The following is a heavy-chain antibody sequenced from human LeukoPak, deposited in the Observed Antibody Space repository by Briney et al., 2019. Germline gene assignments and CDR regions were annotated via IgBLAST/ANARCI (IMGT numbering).Heavy chain of an antibody. CDR3: ARGGQLSTGAYFDY. Sequence: SVKVSCKATGGTFSGHTFSWVRQAPGQGLEWMGRIIPILDIANYAQKFQGRVTITADKSTSTAYMDLSSRTSEDTAVYYCARGGQLSTGAYFDYWGQGTLVTIAS. V-gene: IGHV1-69*02. D-gene: IGHD6-6*01. CDR1: GGTFSGHT. CDR2: IIPILDIA. J-gene: IGHJ4*02.